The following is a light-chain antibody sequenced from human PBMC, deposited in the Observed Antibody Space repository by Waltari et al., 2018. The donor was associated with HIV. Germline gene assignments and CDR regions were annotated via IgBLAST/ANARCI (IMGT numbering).Light chain of an antibody. CDR2: EVT. Sequence: QSALTQSPSASGSPGQSVTLSCTGTNSDIGTYDSVSWYQQHPGKAPKRVISEVTKRPSGVSDRFSGSKSGNTAFLTVSGLQAEDEADYYCSSFANRDGFYVLFGGGTRLTVL. CDR1: NSDIGTYDS. CDR3: SSFANRDGFYVL. V-gene: IGLV2-8*01. J-gene: IGLJ2*01.